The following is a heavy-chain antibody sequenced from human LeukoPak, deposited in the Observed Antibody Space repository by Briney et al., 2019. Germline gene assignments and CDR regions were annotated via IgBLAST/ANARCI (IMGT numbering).Heavy chain of an antibody. J-gene: IGHJ4*02. Sequence: GGSLRLSCAASGFTFDDYAMHWVRQAPGKGLEWVSRIKTDGTITSYADSVEGRFTISRDNAKNTLYLQMNSLRAEDTAVYYCARDRTTVTVFDYWGQGILVTVSS. CDR1: GFTFDDYA. CDR3: ARDRTTVTVFDY. V-gene: IGHV3-74*01. D-gene: IGHD4-17*01. CDR2: IKTDGTIT.